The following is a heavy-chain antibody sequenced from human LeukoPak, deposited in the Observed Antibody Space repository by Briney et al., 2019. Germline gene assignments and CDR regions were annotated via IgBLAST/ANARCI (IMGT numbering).Heavy chain of an antibody. CDR1: GGTFSSYA. CDR2: ISPIFGTA. V-gene: IGHV1-69*05. J-gene: IGHJ4*02. Sequence: SVKASCKASGGTFSSYAISWVRQAPGQGLEWMGRISPIFGTANYAQKFQGRVTITTDESTSTAYMELSSLRSEDTAVYYCARVKRLGIVGAPLDYWGQGTLVTVSS. CDR3: ARVKRLGIVGAPLDY. D-gene: IGHD1-26*01.